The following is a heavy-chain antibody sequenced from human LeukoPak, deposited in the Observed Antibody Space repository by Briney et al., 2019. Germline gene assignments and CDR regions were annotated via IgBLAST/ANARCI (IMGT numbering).Heavy chain of an antibody. D-gene: IGHD6-13*01. Sequence: PGVSLRLSCTASGFILLDYGVNWFRPAPGKGLEWVAFIRSKPYGGTTEYAASVQGRFFISRDDSTSSVFLQMNSMKTEDTALYYCSTTRIRGIDGFDLCGQGTMVTVSS. J-gene: IGHJ3*01. CDR1: GFILLDYG. CDR2: IRSKPYGGTT. CDR3: STTRIRGIDGFDL. V-gene: IGHV3-49*03.